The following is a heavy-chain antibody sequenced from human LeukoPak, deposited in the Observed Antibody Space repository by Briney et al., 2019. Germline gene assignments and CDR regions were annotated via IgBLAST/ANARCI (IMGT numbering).Heavy chain of an antibody. J-gene: IGHJ6*03. CDR3: ARVYGDYDSYYYYYMDV. CDR1: GFTFSSYW. V-gene: IGHV3-7*01. Sequence: GGSLRLSCAASGFTFSSYWMSWVRQAPGKGLEWVANITQDGSEKYYVDSVKGRFTISRDNAKNSLYLQMNSLRAEDAAVYYCARVYGDYDSYYYYYMDVWGKGTTVTISS. D-gene: IGHD4-17*01. CDR2: ITQDGSEK.